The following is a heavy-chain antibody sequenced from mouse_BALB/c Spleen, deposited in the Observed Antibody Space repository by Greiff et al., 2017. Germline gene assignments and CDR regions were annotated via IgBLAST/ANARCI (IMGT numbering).Heavy chain of an antibody. CDR3: APHYGSRGYYAMDY. CDR1: GFSLTDYG. D-gene: IGHD1-1*01. J-gene: IGHJ4*01. CDR2: IWGGGST. V-gene: IGHV2-6-5*01. Sequence: VQRVESGPGLVAPSQSLSITCTVSGFSLTDYGVSWIRQPPGKGLEWLGVIWGGGSTYYNSALKSRLSISKDNSKSQVFLKMNSLQTDDTAMYYCAPHYGSRGYYAMDYWGQGTSVTVSS.